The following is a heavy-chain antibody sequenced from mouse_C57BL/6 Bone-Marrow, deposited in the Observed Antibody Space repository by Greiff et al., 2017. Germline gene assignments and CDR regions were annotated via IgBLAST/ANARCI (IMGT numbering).Heavy chain of an antibody. CDR3: AKHIYYYGSSYGYAMDY. V-gene: IGHV2-9*01. J-gene: IGHJ4*01. Sequence: VQGVESGPGLVAPSQSLSITCTVSGFSLTSYGVDWVRQPPGKGLEWLGVIWGGGSTKYNSALMSRLSISKDNSKSQVFLKMNSLQTDDTAMYYCAKHIYYYGSSYGYAMDYWGQGTSGTVSS. CDR1: GFSLTSYG. CDR2: IWGGGST. D-gene: IGHD1-1*01.